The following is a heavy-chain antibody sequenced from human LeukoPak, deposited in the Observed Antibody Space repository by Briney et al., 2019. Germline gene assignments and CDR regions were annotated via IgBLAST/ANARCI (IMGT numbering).Heavy chain of an antibody. CDR3: AKVGLRLGGDY. J-gene: IGHJ4*02. Sequence: GGSLRLSCAASGFVFSSYAMSWVRQAPGKGLEWVSTLSDSGGKTYYADSVKGRFTISRDNSKNTLHLQMNSLRAEDTAVYYCAKVGLRLGGDYWGQGTLVTVSS. D-gene: IGHD4-17*01. CDR2: LSDSGGKT. CDR1: GFVFSSYA. V-gene: IGHV3-23*01.